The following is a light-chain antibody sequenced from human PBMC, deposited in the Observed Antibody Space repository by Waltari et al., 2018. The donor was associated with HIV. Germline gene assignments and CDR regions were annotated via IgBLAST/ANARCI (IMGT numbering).Light chain of an antibody. V-gene: IGLV1-51*01. Sequence: QSVLTQPPSVSAAPGQKVTISCSVSSTFGNDFVSWYQHLPGSAPKLLIYDNNKRPSGISDRFSGSKSGPSATLGITGLQTGDEADYYCGTWDASLSVGVFGGGTKLTVL. CDR1: SSTFGNDF. J-gene: IGLJ3*02. CDR3: GTWDASLSVGV. CDR2: DNN.